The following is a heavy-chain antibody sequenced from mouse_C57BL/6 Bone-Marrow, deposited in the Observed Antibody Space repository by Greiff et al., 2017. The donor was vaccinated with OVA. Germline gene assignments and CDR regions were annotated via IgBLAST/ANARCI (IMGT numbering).Heavy chain of an antibody. CDR1: GYAFSSYW. Sequence: VKVVESGAELVKPGASVKISCKASGYAFSSYWMNWVKQRPGKGLEWIGQLYPGDGDTNYNGKFKGKATLTADKSSSTAYMQLSSLTSEDSAVYFCARGDYYGSSDGFAYWGQGTLVTVSA. D-gene: IGHD1-1*01. J-gene: IGHJ3*01. CDR3: ARGDYYGSSDGFAY. V-gene: IGHV1-80*01. CDR2: LYPGDGDT.